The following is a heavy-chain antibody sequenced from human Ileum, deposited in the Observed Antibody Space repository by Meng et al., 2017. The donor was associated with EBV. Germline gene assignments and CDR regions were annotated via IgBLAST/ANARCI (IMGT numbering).Heavy chain of an antibody. CDR2: AYYTGST. CDR3: ARDHGSSNWFYY. V-gene: IGHV4-39*07. CDR1: GDSVSGRNYY. J-gene: IGHJ4*02. Sequence: LQLQESGPGLVKPSETLSLTCTVAGDSVSGRNYYWGWIRQAPGKGLEWIGTAYYTGSTSYNPSLKSRVTISVDTSKSQLSLKVDSVTAADTAIYFCARDHGSSNWFYYWGQGTLVTGSS. D-gene: IGHD1-1*01.